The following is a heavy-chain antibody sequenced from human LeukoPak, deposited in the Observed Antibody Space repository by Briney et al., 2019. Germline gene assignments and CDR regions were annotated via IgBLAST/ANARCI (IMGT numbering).Heavy chain of an antibody. V-gene: IGHV4-59*12. J-gene: IGHJ6*03. Sequence: SETLSLTCTVSGGSISSYYWSWIRQLPGKGLEWIGYIYYSGSTNYNPSLKSRVTISVDKSKNQFSLKLSSVTAADTAVYYCARVRGYGRDYYYYYMDVWGKGTTVTVSS. CDR1: GGSISSYY. CDR2: IYYSGST. D-gene: IGHD5-18*01. CDR3: ARVRGYGRDYYYYYMDV.